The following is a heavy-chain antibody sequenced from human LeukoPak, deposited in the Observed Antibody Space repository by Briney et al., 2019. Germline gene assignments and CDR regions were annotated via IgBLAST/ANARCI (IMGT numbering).Heavy chain of an antibody. CDR1: GFTFSSYA. Sequence: PGRSLRLSCAASGFTFSSYAMHWVRQAPGKGLEWVAVISYDGSNKYYADSVKGRFTISRDNSKNTLYLQMNSLRAEHTAVYYCARAGGSSGWYVWYFDYWGEGTLVTVSS. CDR3: ARAGGSSGWYVWYFDY. CDR2: ISYDGSNK. V-gene: IGHV3-30*01. J-gene: IGHJ4*02. D-gene: IGHD6-19*01.